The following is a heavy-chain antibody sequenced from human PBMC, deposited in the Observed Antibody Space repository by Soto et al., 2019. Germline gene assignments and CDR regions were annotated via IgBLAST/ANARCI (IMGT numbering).Heavy chain of an antibody. V-gene: IGHV3-9*01. J-gene: IGHJ4*02. CDR3: AKSHTYYYDSSGYYLGY. Sequence: DVHLVESGGGLVQPGRSLRLSCAASGFTFDDYGMHWVRQAPGKGLEWVSGISWNSGSIGYADSVKGRFTISRDNAKHSLYLQMNSLRAEDTAFYYCAKSHTYYYDSSGYYLGYWGQGTLVTVSS. D-gene: IGHD3-22*01. CDR2: ISWNSGSI. CDR1: GFTFDDYG.